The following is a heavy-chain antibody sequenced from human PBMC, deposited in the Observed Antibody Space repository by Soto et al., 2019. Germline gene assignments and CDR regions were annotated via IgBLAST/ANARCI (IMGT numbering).Heavy chain of an antibody. V-gene: IGHV1-69*01. CDR1: GGTFSSYA. Sequence: QVQLVQSGAEVKKPGSSVKVSCKASGGTFSSYAISWVRQAPGQGLEWMGGIIPIFGTANYAQKFQGRDTITADESTSTAYMELSSLRSEDTAVYYCARDHSCSGGSCYRNWFDPWGQGTLVTVSS. CDR3: ARDHSCSGGSCYRNWFDP. CDR2: IIPIFGTA. J-gene: IGHJ5*02. D-gene: IGHD2-15*01.